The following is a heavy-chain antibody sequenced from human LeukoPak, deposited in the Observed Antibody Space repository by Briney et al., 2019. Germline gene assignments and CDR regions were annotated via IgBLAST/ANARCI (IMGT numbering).Heavy chain of an antibody. CDR2: INTDGSST. J-gene: IGHJ6*03. V-gene: IGHV3-74*01. CDR3: ARIGGGSFPHYYYYMDV. CDR1: GFTFSSYW. D-gene: IGHD2-15*01. Sequence: GGSLRLSCVASGFTFSSYWMHWVRQAPGKGLVWVSRINTDGSSTSYADSVKGRFTISRDNAKNTLYLQMNSLRAEDTAVYYCARIGGGSFPHYYYYMDVWGKGTTVTVSS.